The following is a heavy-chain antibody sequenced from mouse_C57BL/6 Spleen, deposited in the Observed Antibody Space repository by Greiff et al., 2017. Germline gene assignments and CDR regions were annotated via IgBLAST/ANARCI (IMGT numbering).Heavy chain of an antibody. J-gene: IGHJ2*01. CDR1: GFTFSNYR. CDR2: IRLKSDNYAT. D-gene: IGHD1-1*02. Sequence: EVKVEESGGGLVQPGGSMKLSCVASGFTFSNYRMNWVRQSPEKGLEWVAQIRLKSDNYATHYAESVKGRFTISRDDSKSSVYLQMNNLRAEDTGIYYCTGGSYRYWGQGTTLTVSS. V-gene: IGHV6-3*01. CDR3: TGGSYRY.